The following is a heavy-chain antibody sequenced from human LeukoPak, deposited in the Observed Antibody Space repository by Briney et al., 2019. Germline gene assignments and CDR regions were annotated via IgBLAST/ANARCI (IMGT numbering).Heavy chain of an antibody. J-gene: IGHJ4*02. V-gene: IGHV4-61*05. CDR2: IYYTGST. CDR3: AGSYFYDGNRYFDY. Sequence: PSETLSLTCTVSGGSISSSSYYWNWIRQPPGKGLEWIGYIYYTGSTNSNPSLRSRVGISLDTSKNQFSLKLSSVTATDTARYYCAGSYFYDGNRYFDYWGQGALVTVSS. CDR1: GGSISSSSYY. D-gene: IGHD3-22*01.